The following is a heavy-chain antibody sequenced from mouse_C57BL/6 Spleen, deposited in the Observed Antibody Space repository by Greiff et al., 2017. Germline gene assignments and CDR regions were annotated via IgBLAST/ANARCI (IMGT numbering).Heavy chain of an antibody. J-gene: IGHJ3*01. CDR3: ARREGYDGGAWFAY. CDR1: GYAFSSSW. CDR2: LYPGDGDT. D-gene: IGHD2-2*01. Sequence: QVQLQQSGPELVKPGASVKISCKASGYAFSSSWMNWVKQRPGKGLEWIGRLYPGDGDTNYNGKFKGKATLTADKSSSTAYMQLSSLTSEDSAVYFCARREGYDGGAWFAYWGQGTLVTVSA. V-gene: IGHV1-82*01.